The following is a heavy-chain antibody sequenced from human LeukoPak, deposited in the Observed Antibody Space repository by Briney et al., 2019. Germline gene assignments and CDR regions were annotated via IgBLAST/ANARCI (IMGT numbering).Heavy chain of an antibody. CDR3: ASVAVAGIGDY. D-gene: IGHD6-19*01. CDR1: GFTFSSYS. CDR2: ISSSSSYI. Sequence: GGSLRLSCAASGFTFSSYSMNWVRQAPGKGLEWDSSISSSSSYIYYADSVKGRFTISRDNAKNSLYLQMNSLRAEDTAVYYCASVAVAGIGDYWGQGTLVTVSS. J-gene: IGHJ4*02. V-gene: IGHV3-21*01.